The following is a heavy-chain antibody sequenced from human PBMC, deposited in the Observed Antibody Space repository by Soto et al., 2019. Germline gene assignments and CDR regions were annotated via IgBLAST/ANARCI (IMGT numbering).Heavy chain of an antibody. D-gene: IGHD5-12*01. J-gene: IGHJ4*02. CDR2: IYYDGNT. CDR1: GDSITSSSHY. V-gene: IGHV4-39*01. CDR3: AKSIISPRFFMSPFAS. Sequence: SETLSLTCTVSGDSITSSSHYWGWIRQPPGKGLESIANIYYDGNTYYNPSLKSRVTISLDTSMNKFSLRLNSVTAADTAVYYCAKSIISPRFFMSPFASWGQGTLVPVSS.